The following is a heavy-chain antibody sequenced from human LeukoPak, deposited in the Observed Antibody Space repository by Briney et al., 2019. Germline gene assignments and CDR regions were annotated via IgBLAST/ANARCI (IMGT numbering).Heavy chain of an antibody. CDR2: ISGSGGST. J-gene: IGHJ4*02. D-gene: IGHD3-22*01. CDR3: AKDHTNYYDSSGEFDY. CDR1: GFTFSSYA. V-gene: IGHV3-23*01. Sequence: GGSLRLSCAASGFTFSSYAMSWVRQAPGKGLEWVSAISGSGGSTYYADSAKGRFTISRDNSKNTLYLQMNSLRAEDTAVYYCAKDHTNYYDSSGEFDYWGQGTLVTVSS.